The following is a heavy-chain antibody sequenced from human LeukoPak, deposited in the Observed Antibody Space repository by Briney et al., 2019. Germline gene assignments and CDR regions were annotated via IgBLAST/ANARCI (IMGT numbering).Heavy chain of an antibody. CDR1: GFTIICYA. CDR3: ARATAPYFYMDV. V-gene: IGHV3-30*04. J-gene: IGHJ6*03. CDR2: ISYDGSVL. D-gene: IGHD2-21*02. Sequence: GGSLRLSCAASGFTIICYAMHWVRQAPGKGLEWVSVISYDGSVLYYADSVKGRLTISRDNSKNALYLQMNSLRTEDTAVYYYARATAPYFYMDVWGKGTTVTISS.